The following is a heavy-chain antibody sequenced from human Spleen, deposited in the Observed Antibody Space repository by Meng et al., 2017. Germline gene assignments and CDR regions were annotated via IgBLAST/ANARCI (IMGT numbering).Heavy chain of an antibody. D-gene: IGHD4-11*01. CDR2: INNRGST. J-gene: IGHJ4*02. CDR1: GGCFSDFV. CDR3: ARGPTTMAHDFDY. Sequence: QVQHCQGGAGRLKPSETLSLTCVFSGGCFSDFVWSWIRQPPGKGLEWIGEINNRGSTNYNPSLESRATISVYTSQNTLSLKLSSVTAAHSAVYYCARGPTTMAHDFDYWGQGTLVTVSS. V-gene: IGHV4-34*01.